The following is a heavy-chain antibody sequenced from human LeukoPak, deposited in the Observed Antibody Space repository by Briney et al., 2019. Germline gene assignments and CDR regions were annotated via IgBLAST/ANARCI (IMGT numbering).Heavy chain of an antibody. CDR1: GVSISSGDYY. V-gene: IGHV4-30-4*01. D-gene: IGHD3-3*01. CDR3: ARESRLTYYDFWSGYWYYFDY. J-gene: IGHJ4*02. Sequence: SETLSLTCTVSGVSISSGDYYWSWIRQPPGKGLEWIGYIYYSGSTYYNPSLKSRVTISVDTSKNQFSLKLSSVTAADTAVYYCARESRLTYYDFWSGYWYYFDYWGQGTLVTVSS. CDR2: IYYSGST.